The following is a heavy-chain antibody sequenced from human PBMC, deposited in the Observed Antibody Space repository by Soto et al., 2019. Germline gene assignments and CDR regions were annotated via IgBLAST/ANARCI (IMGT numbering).Heavy chain of an antibody. V-gene: IGHV3-30-3*01. CDR2: ISYDGSNK. D-gene: IGHD3-16*01. CDR1: GFTFSSYA. CDR3: ARDKTWGGLDY. Sequence: GGSLRLSCAASGFTFSSYAMHWVRQAPGKGLEWVAVISYDGSNKYYADSVKGRFTISRDNSKNTLYLQMNSLRAEDTAVYYCARDKTWGGLDYWGQGTLVTVSS. J-gene: IGHJ4*02.